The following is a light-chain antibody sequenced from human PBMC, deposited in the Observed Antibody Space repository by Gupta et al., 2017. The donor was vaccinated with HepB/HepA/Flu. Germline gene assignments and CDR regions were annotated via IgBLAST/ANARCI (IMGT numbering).Light chain of an antibody. J-gene: IGLJ2*01. CDR1: KLGDKY. CDR2: QDT. CDR3: QAWDSRTGV. V-gene: IGLV3-1*01. Sequence: SYELTQPPSVSVSPGQTASIPCSGNKLGDKYACWYQQKPGQSPVLVIYQDTKRPSGIPERFSGSNSGNTATLTISGTQAMDEADYYCQAWDSRTGVFGGGTKLTVL.